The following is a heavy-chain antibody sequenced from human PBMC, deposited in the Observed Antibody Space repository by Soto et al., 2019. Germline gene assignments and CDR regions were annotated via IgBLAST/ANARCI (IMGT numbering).Heavy chain of an antibody. CDR3: ARVIYGSFDY. Sequence: VAVIWYDGSNKYYADSVKGRFTISRDNSKNTLYLQMNSLRAEDTAVYYCARVIYGSFDYWGQGTLVTVSS. J-gene: IGHJ4*02. V-gene: IGHV3-33*01. D-gene: IGHD3-10*01. CDR2: IWYDGSNK.